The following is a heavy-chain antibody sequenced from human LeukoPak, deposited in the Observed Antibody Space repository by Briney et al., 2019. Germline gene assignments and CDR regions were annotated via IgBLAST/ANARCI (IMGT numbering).Heavy chain of an antibody. J-gene: IGHJ4*02. Sequence: GGSLRLSCAASGYTVSDKPMTWVRQAAGKGLEWVSVIYSDGSTYYSESVKGRFYISRDNSKNTLYLQMNSLGAEDTAVYYCAARTDSNRGPYDYWGQGTLVTVSS. CDR1: GYTVSDKP. D-gene: IGHD1/OR15-1a*01. CDR3: AARTDSNRGPYDY. CDR2: IYSDGST. V-gene: IGHV3-66*01.